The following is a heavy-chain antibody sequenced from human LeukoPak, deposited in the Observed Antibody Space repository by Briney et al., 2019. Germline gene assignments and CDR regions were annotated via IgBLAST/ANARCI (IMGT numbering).Heavy chain of an antibody. CDR3: VREGLECSGSSCQRAAFDY. CDR1: GFTFSTYW. D-gene: IGHD2-2*01. Sequence: PGGSLRLSCATSGFTFSTYWMHWVRHVPGKGLVWAARIKGDGSSTRHADSMKGRFTISRDNAKNTLYLQMNSLRDEDTAVYYCVREGLECSGSSCQRAAFDYWGQGTLVTVSS. V-gene: IGHV3-74*01. CDR2: IKGDGSST. J-gene: IGHJ4*02.